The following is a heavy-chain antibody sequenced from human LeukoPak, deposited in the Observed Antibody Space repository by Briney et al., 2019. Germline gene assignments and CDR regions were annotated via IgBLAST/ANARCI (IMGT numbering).Heavy chain of an antibody. CDR1: GGTFSSYA. CDR3: ARGGNYYDSSGYPLAFDY. D-gene: IGHD3-22*01. J-gene: IGHJ4*02. CDR2: IIPIFGTA. V-gene: IGHV1-69*13. Sequence: GASVKVSCKASGGTFSSYAISWVRQAPGQGLEWMGGIIPIFGTANYAQKFQGRVTITADESTSTAYMELSSLRSEDTAVYYCARGGNYYDSSGYPLAFDYWGQGTLVTVSS.